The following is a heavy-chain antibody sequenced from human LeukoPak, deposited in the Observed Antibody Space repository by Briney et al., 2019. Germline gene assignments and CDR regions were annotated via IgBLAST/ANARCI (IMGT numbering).Heavy chain of an antibody. CDR2: IYYTGKN. CDR1: GGSINSHC. Sequence: SETLSLTCAVSGGSINSHCWGWIRQPPGKGLQWIGDIYYTGKNNYNPSLKSRVTISLDTSKDHLSLNLTSVLAADTAIYYCVRRDTGWNYFDYWGQGTLVTVSS. CDR3: VRRDTGWNYFDY. D-gene: IGHD6-19*01. J-gene: IGHJ4*02. V-gene: IGHV4-59*08.